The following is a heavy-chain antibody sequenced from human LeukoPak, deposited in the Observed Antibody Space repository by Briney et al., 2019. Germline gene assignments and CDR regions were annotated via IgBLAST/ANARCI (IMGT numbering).Heavy chain of an antibody. D-gene: IGHD1-26*01. V-gene: IGHV3-11*04. J-gene: IGHJ4*02. CDR1: GFTFSDYY. Sequence: GGSLRLSCADSGFTFSDYYMSWIRQAPGQGLEWVSYISYTGDTIYYADSVKGRFTISRDNAKNSLYLQMNSLRAEDTAVYSCARVGATHFDSWGQGTLVTVSS. CDR3: ARVGATHFDS. CDR2: ISYTGDTI.